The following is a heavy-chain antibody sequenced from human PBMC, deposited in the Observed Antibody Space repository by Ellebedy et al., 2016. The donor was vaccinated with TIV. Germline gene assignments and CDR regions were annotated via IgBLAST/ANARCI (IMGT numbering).Heavy chain of an antibody. CDR1: GGSINSYY. CDR2: FYTSGST. Sequence: SETLSLXXTVSGGSINSYYWSWIRQPAGKGLEWIGRFYTSGSTDSNPSLKSRLTMSVDTSKNQFSLKLSSVTAADTAVYYCARPRDGSGRNFDYWGQGTLVTVSS. D-gene: IGHD6-19*01. V-gene: IGHV4-4*07. J-gene: IGHJ4*02. CDR3: ARPRDGSGRNFDY.